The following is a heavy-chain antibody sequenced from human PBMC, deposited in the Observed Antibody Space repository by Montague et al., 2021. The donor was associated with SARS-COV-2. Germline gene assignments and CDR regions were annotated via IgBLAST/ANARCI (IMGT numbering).Heavy chain of an antibody. V-gene: IGHV6-1*01. D-gene: IGHD1-1*01. CDR2: AYYNSKWYN. CDR3: TSGREGNYNVMDV. J-gene: IGHJ6*02. CDR1: GDSVSNNSPS. Sequence: CAISGDSVSNNSPSWNGDRHYPSRGPERLGRAYYNSKWYNDYAVXXRCRVTINPDTSKNQFSLQLNSVTPEDTAIYYCTSGREGNYNVMDVWGQGTTVTVSS.